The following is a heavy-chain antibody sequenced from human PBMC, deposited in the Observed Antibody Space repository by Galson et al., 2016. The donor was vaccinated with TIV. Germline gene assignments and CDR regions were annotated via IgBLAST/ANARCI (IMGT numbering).Heavy chain of an antibody. CDR3: AKRPIITIFGARSNYCDS. CDR1: GFSFSNYA. J-gene: IGHJ4*02. CDR2: IGGSGGSP. Sequence: SLRLSCAASGFSFSNYAMSWVRQAPGRGLEWVSGIGGSGGSPNYGDSVKGRFTISRDNSKNILYLQMNSLRAEDTAVYYCAKRPIITIFGARSNYCDSWGQGTLVTVSS. D-gene: IGHD3-3*01. V-gene: IGHV3-23*01.